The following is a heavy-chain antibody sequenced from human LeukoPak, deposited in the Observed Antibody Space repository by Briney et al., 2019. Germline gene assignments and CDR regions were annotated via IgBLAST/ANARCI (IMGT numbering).Heavy chain of an antibody. J-gene: IGHJ2*01. Sequence: GGSLRLSCAASGFTFSDCGFHWVRQAPGKGLEWVAIIYNDGITTYYGDSVKGRFTISRDNSKNTLSLQMNSLRAEDTAVYYCVVIVVPRAVWQFDLWGPGTLVTVSS. CDR3: VVIVVPRAVWQFDL. CDR2: IYNDGITT. CDR1: GFTFSDCG. V-gene: IGHV3-33*03. D-gene: IGHD2-2*01.